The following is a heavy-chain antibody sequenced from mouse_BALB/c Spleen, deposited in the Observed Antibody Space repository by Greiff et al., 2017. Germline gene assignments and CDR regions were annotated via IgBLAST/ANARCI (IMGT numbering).Heavy chain of an antibody. V-gene: IGHV1-55*01. J-gene: IGHJ4*01. CDR3: ARSRPLYYYGSSNYYYAMDY. CDR2: IYPGSGST. CDR1: GYNFTSYW. Sequence: VQLQQSGAELVKPGTSVKLSCKASGYNFTSYWINWVKLRPGQGLEWIGDIYPGSGSTNYNEKFKSKATLTVDTSSSTAYMQLSSLASEDSALYYCARSRPLYYYGSSNYYYAMDYWGQGTSVTVSS. D-gene: IGHD1-1*01.